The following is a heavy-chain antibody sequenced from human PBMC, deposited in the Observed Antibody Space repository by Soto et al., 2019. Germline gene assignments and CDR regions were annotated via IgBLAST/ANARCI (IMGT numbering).Heavy chain of an antibody. J-gene: IGHJ3*01. D-gene: IGHD3-16*01. Sequence: EVQLVESGGGLIQPGGSLRLSCAASGFTFSSYDMNWVRQAPGKGLEWVSLIWTSGSTAYAGSVKGRFTISRDNSKRALYLHMSSLTAEDTAVYYCATRTLLRGAPWGQGTMVTVSS. CDR2: IWTSGST. V-gene: IGHV3-53*01. CDR1: GFTFSSYD. CDR3: ATRTLLRGAP.